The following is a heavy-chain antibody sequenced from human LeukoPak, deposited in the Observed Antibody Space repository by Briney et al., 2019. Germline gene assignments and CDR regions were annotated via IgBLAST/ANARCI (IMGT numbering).Heavy chain of an antibody. CDR3: ARDERREDDYDRNLDY. Sequence: SETLSLTCTVSGGSIKKYYWTWIRQPPGKGLECIGYVYYTGSTYYNPSLKSRVTISVETSRNQFSLKLNSVTAADTAVYYCARDERREDDYDRNLDYWGQGTLVTVSS. J-gene: IGHJ4*02. V-gene: IGHV4-59*01. D-gene: IGHD4-17*01. CDR2: VYYTGST. CDR1: GGSIKKYY.